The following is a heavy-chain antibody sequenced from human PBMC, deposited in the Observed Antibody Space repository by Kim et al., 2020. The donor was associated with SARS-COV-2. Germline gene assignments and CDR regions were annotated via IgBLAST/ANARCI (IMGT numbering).Heavy chain of an antibody. CDR2: IFQSGKT. Sequence: SETLSLTCTVSGYSITSGYFWGWIRQTPGKGLEWIGTIFQSGKTYYNATFRERLTISVDTSRDQFSLNLWSLTAADTAVYYCARTGRCATDKCYNSWFVSWGQGVPVTVSS. D-gene: IGHD2-8*01. V-gene: IGHV4-38-2*02. CDR3: ARTGRCATDKCYNSWFVS. J-gene: IGHJ5*01. CDR1: GYSITSGYF.